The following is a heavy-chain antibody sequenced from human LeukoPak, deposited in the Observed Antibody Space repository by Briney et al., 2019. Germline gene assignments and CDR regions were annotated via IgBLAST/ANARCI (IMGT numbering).Heavy chain of an antibody. Sequence: PGGSLRLSCATSGFTFSSYGMQWVRQAPGKGLEWVAFIQYDATKKFYAESVRGRFTISRDNSRDTLYLQINSLRPEDTAVYHCAEDAWVLRDNVQHLDHWGQGTLVTVSS. CDR3: AEDAWVLRDNVQHLDH. D-gene: IGHD2-8*01. CDR2: IQYDATKK. J-gene: IGHJ4*02. CDR1: GFTFSSYG. V-gene: IGHV3-30*02.